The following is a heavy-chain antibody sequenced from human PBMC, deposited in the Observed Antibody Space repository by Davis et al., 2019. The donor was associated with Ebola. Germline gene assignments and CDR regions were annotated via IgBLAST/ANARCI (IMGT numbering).Heavy chain of an antibody. Sequence: GESLKISCAASGFTFSHYAMTWVRQAPGKGLEWVSTVSASGRNSYYADSVKGRFTISRDNSKNTLYLQMNSLRAEDTAVYYCARASHYYYGMDVWGQGTTVTVSS. CDR1: GFTFSHYA. CDR2: VSASGRNS. CDR3: ARASHYYYGMDV. J-gene: IGHJ6*02. V-gene: IGHV3-23*01.